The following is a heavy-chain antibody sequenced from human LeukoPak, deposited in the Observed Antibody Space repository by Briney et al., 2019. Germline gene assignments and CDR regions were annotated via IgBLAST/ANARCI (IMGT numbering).Heavy chain of an antibody. CDR2: INPNSGGT. CDR1: GYTFTSYG. CDR3: ARSGVPAAMPQYYYYYGMDV. D-gene: IGHD2-2*01. J-gene: IGHJ6*02. Sequence: GASVKVSCKASGYTFTSYGISWVRQAPGQGLEWMGWINPNSGGTNYAQKFQGWVTMTRDTSISTAYMELSRLRSDDTAVYYCARSGVPAAMPQYYYYYGMDVWGQGTTVTVSS. V-gene: IGHV1-2*04.